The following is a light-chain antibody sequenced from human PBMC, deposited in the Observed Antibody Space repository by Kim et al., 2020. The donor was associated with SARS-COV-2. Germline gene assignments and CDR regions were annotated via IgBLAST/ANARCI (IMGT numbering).Light chain of an antibody. J-gene: IGLJ3*02. Sequence: SYELTQPPSVSVAPGKPARITCGGNNIGSKSVHWYQQKPGQAPVLVIYYDSDRPSGIPERFSGSNSGNTATLTISSVEAGDEADYSCQVWDSSSDHRVFG. CDR2: YDS. CDR1: NIGSKS. V-gene: IGLV3-21*04. CDR3: QVWDSSSDHRV.